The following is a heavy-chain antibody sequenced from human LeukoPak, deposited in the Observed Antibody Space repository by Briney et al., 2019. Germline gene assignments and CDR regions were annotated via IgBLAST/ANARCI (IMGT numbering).Heavy chain of an antibody. Sequence: SETLSLTCTVSGGSISSYYWSWIRQPPGKGLEWIGYIYYSGSTNYNPSLKSRVTISVDTSKNQFSLKLSSVTAADTAVYYCARTMGSWDWFDPWGQGTLVTVSS. CDR1: GGSISSYY. V-gene: IGHV4-59*08. CDR3: ARTMGSWDWFDP. D-gene: IGHD6-13*01. CDR2: IYYSGST. J-gene: IGHJ5*02.